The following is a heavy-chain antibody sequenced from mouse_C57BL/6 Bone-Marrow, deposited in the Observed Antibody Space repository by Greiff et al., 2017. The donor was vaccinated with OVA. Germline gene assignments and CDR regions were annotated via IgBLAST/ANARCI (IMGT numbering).Heavy chain of an antibody. CDR2: ISGGGGNT. Sequence: DVKLVESGGGLVKPGGSLKLSCAASGFTFSSYTMSWVRQTPEKRLEWVATISGGGGNTYYPDSVKGRFTISRDNAKNTLYLQMSSLRSEDTALYYCARPSEYPAWFAYWGQGTLVTVSA. V-gene: IGHV5-9*01. J-gene: IGHJ3*01. D-gene: IGHD2-10*02. CDR3: ARPSEYPAWFAY. CDR1: GFTFSSYT.